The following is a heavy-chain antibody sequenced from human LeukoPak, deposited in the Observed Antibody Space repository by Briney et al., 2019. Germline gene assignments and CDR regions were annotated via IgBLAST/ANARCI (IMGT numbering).Heavy chain of an antibody. Sequence: GGSLSLSCAVSGFTFSRYWKHWVRQAPGKGLVCVSRINSDGSSTSYADSVKGRFTISRDNAKNTLYLQMNSLRAEDTAVYYCARDPAYYYMDVWGKGTTVTVSS. J-gene: IGHJ6*03. CDR3: ARDPAYYYMDV. V-gene: IGHV3-74*01. CDR2: INSDGSST. CDR1: GFTFSRYW.